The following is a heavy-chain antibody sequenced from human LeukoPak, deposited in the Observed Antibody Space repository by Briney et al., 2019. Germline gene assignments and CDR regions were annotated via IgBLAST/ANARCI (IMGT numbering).Heavy chain of an antibody. CDR3: ARGPPPIVVVPAARGWFDP. J-gene: IGHJ5*02. CDR2: INHSGNT. D-gene: IGHD2-2*01. Sequence: PSETLSLTCAVYGGSFSGYYWSWIRQPPGKGLEWIGEINHSGNTNYNPSLKSRVTISVDTSKNQFSLKLSSVTAADTAVYYCARGPPPIVVVPAARGWFDPWGQGTLVTVSS. V-gene: IGHV4-34*01. CDR1: GGSFSGYY.